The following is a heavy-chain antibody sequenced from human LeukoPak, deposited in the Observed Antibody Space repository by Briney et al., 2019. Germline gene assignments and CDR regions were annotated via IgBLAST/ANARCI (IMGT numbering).Heavy chain of an antibody. CDR3: AKDQSSRPYYYYGMDV. CDR2: ISGSGGST. J-gene: IGHJ6*02. V-gene: IGHV3-23*01. CDR1: GFTFSSYA. D-gene: IGHD6-13*01. Sequence: GGSLRLSCAASGFTFSSYAMSWVRQAPGKGLEWVSAISGSGGSTYYADSVKGRFTISGDNSKNTLYLQMNSLRAEDTAVYYCAKDQSSRPYYYYGMDVWGQGTTVTVSS.